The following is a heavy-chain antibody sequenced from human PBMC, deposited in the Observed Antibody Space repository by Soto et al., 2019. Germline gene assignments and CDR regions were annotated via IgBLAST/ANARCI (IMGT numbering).Heavy chain of an antibody. CDR3: AVTLTTHYGMDV. CDR1: GGTFSSYA. J-gene: IGHJ6*02. CDR2: IIPIFGTA. Sequence: QVQLVQAGAEVKKPGSSVKVSCKASGGTFSSYAISWVRQAPGQGLEWMGGIIPIFGTANYAQKFQGRVTITADESTSTADMELSSLRSEDTAVYYCAVTLTTHYGMDVWGQGTTVTVSS. D-gene: IGHD4-17*01. V-gene: IGHV1-69*01.